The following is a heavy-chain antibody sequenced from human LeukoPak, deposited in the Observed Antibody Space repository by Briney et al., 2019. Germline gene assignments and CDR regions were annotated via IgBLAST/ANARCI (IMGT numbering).Heavy chain of an antibody. D-gene: IGHD5-18*01. CDR3: AIGKQLFPIRFDY. CDR1: GFTFSSYS. J-gene: IGHJ4*02. V-gene: IGHV3-21*01. CDR2: ISSSSSYI. Sequence: PGGSLRLSCAASGFTFSSYSMNWVRQAPGKGLEWVSSISSSSSYIYYADSVKGRFTISRDNAKNSLYLQMNSLRAEDTAVYYCAIGKQLFPIRFDYWGQGTLVTVSS.